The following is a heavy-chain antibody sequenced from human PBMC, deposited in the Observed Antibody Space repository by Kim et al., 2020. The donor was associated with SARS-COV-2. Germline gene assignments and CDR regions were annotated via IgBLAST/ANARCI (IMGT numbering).Heavy chain of an antibody. CDR2: IYYSGST. CDR3: ARHVVIGGGYYGSGSYYKTTTFDY. J-gene: IGHJ4*02. CDR1: GGSISSSSYY. Sequence: SETLSLTCTVSGGSISSSSYYWGWIRQPPGKGLEWIGSIYYSGSTYYNPSLKSRVTISVDTSKNQFSLKLSSVTAADTAVYYCARHVVIGGGYYGSGSYYKTTTFDYWGQGTLVTVSS. D-gene: IGHD3-10*01. V-gene: IGHV4-39*01.